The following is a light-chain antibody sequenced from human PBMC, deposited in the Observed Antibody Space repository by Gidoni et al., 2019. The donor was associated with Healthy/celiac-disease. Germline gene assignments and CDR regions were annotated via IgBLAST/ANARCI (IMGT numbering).Light chain of an antibody. Sequence: SYELTQPPSVSVPPGQTASITCSGDKLGDKYACWYQQKPGQSPVLVIYQDSKRPSGIHERFSGSNSGNTATLTISGTQAMDEADYYCQAWDSSTNVVFGGGTKLTVL. V-gene: IGLV3-1*01. CDR3: QAWDSSTNVV. CDR2: QDS. J-gene: IGLJ2*01. CDR1: KLGDKY.